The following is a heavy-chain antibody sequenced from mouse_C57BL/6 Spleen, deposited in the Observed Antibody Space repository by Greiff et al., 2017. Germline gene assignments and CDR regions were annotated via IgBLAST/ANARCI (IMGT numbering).Heavy chain of an antibody. J-gene: IGHJ2*01. Sequence: QVQLQQPGAELVRPGTSVKISCKASGYAFRSSWMNWVKQRPGKGLEWIGRIYPGDGDTNYNGKFKGKATLTADKSSSTAYMQLSSLTSEDSAVYFCARSEILRSYFDYWGQGTTLTVSS. CDR2: IYPGDGDT. D-gene: IGHD1-1*01. CDR3: ARSEILRSYFDY. V-gene: IGHV1-82*01. CDR1: GYAFRSSW.